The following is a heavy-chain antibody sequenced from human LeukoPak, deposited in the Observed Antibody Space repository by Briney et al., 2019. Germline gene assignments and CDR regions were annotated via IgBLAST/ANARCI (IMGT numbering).Heavy chain of an antibody. Sequence: GASVTVSCKTSGYTFKNFGITWVRQAPGQGLEWMGWSGTSDTNTNYAQRFQGRVTMTTDTSTTTGYMELRGLRSDDTAVYYCMRGGLVSDYWGQGTLVTVSS. D-gene: IGHD2-8*02. CDR2: SGTSDTNT. J-gene: IGHJ4*02. V-gene: IGHV1-18*01. CDR1: GYTFKNFG. CDR3: MRGGLVSDY.